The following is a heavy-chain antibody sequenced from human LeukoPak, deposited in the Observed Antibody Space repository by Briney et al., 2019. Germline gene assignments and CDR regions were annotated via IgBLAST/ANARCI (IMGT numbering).Heavy chain of an antibody. Sequence: GGSLRLTCEASGFTINSYAGRWIRQAPGKGLDWVAVISEGGNNKYHADSVKGRFAISRDNSKNTVYLQMNSLRTEDTAVYYCGSDCWDPPDYSGEGTLVTVSS. CDR2: ISEGGNNK. J-gene: IGHJ4*02. CDR3: GSDCWDPPDY. V-gene: IGHV3-30*09. D-gene: IGHD1-26*01. CDR1: GFTINSYA.